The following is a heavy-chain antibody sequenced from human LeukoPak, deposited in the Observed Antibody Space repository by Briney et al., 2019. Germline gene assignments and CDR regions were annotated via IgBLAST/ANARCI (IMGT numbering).Heavy chain of an antibody. J-gene: IGHJ4*02. D-gene: IGHD5-12*01. CDR3: AKGDGYHAGRYFDY. V-gene: IGHV3-9*01. CDR1: GFTFDDYA. Sequence: PGGSLRLTCAASGFTFDDYAMHWVRQAPGKGLEWVSGISWNSGSIGYADSVKGRFTISRDNAKNSLYLQMNSLRAEDTALYYCAKGDGYHAGRYFDYWGQGTLVTVSS. CDR2: ISWNSGSI.